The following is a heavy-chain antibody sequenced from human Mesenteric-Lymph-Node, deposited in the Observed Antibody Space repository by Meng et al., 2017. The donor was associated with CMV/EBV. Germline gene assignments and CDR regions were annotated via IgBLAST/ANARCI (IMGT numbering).Heavy chain of an antibody. Sequence: VYGWSFSGYYWSWIRQPPGKGLEWIGEINHSGSTNYNPSLQSRVTISVDTSKNQFSLKVNSMTAADTAVYYCARAWQPGPDVDIDYWGQGTLVTVSS. CDR3: ARAWQPGPDVDIDY. CDR1: GWSFSGYY. J-gene: IGHJ4*02. V-gene: IGHV4-34*01. CDR2: INHSGST. D-gene: IGHD3-16*01.